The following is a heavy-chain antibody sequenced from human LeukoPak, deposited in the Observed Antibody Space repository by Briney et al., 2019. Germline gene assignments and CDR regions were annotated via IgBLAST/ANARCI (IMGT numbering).Heavy chain of an antibody. J-gene: IGHJ4*02. CDR1: GGSFSGYY. Sequence: SETLSLTCAVYGGSFSGYYWSWIRQPPGKGLEWIGEINHSGSTNYNPSLKSRVTISVDTSKNQFSLKLSSVTAADTAVYYCARCRGNVTPFDYWGQGTLVTVSS. CDR2: INHSGST. CDR3: ARCRGNVTPFDY. D-gene: IGHD3-10*01. V-gene: IGHV4-34*01.